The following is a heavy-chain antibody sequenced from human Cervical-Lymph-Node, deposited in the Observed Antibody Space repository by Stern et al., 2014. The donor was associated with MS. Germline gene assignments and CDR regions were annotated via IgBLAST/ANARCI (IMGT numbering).Heavy chain of an antibody. CDR1: GFSLTSSGMS. CDR3: ARTALGAWLYFDY. Sequence: SGPALVKRTQTLTLTCSFSGFSLTSSGMSVSWIRQPPGKALEWLARIDWDDEKYYSTSLETRLTISTDTSENQVVLTVANMGPIDTGTYYCARTALGAWLYFDYWGQGALITVSS. D-gene: IGHD3-10*01. V-gene: IGHV2-70*11. J-gene: IGHJ4*02. CDR2: IDWDDEK.